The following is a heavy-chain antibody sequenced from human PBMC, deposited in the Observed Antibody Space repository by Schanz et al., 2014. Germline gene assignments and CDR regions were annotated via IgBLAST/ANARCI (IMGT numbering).Heavy chain of an antibody. CDR3: ARGYGDAPSDF. J-gene: IGHJ4*02. CDR2: IIPILGIA. CDR1: GGTFRSDP. V-gene: IGHV1-69*04. Sequence: QVHLVHSGAEVKKPGSSVKVSCKASGGTFRSDPLSWVRQAPGQGLEWMGRIIPILGIANYAQKFQGRVTITADRSTSTACMELSSMRAEDTAVYYCARGYGDAPSDFWGQGTLVTVSS. D-gene: IGHD4-17*01.